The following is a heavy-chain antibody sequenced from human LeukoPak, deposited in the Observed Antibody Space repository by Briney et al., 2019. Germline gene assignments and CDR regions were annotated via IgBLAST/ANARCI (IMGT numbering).Heavy chain of an antibody. D-gene: IGHD1-26*01. V-gene: IGHV3-23*01. Sequence: PGGSLRLSCAASGFTFSGFAMSWVRRTPGKGLEWVSGISGSGDNTVYADSVKGRFTISRDNSKNTLYLEVNSLRAEDTAIYYCGKMKGHPLPKYYMDVWGQGTTVTVSS. CDR3: GKMKGHPLPKYYMDV. J-gene: IGHJ6*01. CDR1: GFTFSGFA. CDR2: ISGSGDNT.